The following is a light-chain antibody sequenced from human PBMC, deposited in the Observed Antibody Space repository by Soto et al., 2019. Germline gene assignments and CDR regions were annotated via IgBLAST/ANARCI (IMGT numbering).Light chain of an antibody. J-gene: IGKJ4*01. V-gene: IGKV3-11*01. Sequence: EMVLTQSPATLSLSPGETATLSCRASQSVSSYLAWYQQKPGQSPRLLIYDASKRATGIPARFSGSGSGTEFTLTISSLEPEDFALYYCQQRNNWPLTFGGGTKVEIK. CDR3: QQRNNWPLT. CDR1: QSVSSY. CDR2: DAS.